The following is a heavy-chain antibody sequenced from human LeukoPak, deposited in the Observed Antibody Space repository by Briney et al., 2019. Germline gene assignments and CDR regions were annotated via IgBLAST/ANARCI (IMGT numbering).Heavy chain of an antibody. J-gene: IGHJ6*02. CDR2: IDYSGST. D-gene: IGHD5-24*01. V-gene: IGHV4-59*11. CDR1: GGSISSHY. CDR3: ARVGDGYNLPYGMDV. Sequence: PSDTLSLTCTVSGGSISSHYWSWIRQPPGKGLGWIGYIDYSGSTNYNPSLKSRVTISVDTSKNQFSLKLSSVTAADTAVYYCARVGDGYNLPYGMDVWGQGTTVTVSS.